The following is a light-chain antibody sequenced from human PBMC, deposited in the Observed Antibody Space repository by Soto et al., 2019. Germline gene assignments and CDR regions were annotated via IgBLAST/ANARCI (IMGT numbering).Light chain of an antibody. Sequence: DIQMTQSPSTLSASVGDRVTITCRASQSFSSWLAWYQQKPGKAPKLLIYDASSLESGVPSRFSGSGSGTEFTLTFSSLQPDDFATYCCQQYNSYSPLTFGQGTKVEIK. J-gene: IGKJ1*01. CDR2: DAS. V-gene: IGKV1-5*01. CDR3: QQYNSYSPLT. CDR1: QSFSSW.